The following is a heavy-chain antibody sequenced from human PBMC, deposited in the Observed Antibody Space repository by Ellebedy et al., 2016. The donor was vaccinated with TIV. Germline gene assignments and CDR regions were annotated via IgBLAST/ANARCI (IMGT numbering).Heavy chain of an antibody. CDR1: GYTFTSYG. D-gene: IGHD1-7*01. Sequence: AASVKVSCKASGYTFTSYGISWVRQAPGQGLEWMGWISAYNGNTNYAQKFQGRVTMTRDTSTSTVYMELSSLRSEDTAVYYCARVGGWNYSDAFDIWGQGTMVTVSS. J-gene: IGHJ3*02. CDR2: ISAYNGNT. V-gene: IGHV1-18*04. CDR3: ARVGGWNYSDAFDI.